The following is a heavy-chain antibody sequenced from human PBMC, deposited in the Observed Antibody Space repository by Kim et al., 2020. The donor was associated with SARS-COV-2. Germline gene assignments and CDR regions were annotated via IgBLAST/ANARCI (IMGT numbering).Heavy chain of an antibody. CDR2: ISAYNGNT. D-gene: IGHD3-3*01. Sequence: ASVKVSCKASGYTFTSYGISWVRQAPGQGLEWMGWISAYNGNTNYAQKLQGRVTMTTDTSTSTAYMELRSLRSDDTAVYYCARDPTIFGVAGSGGDFSYWGQGTLVTVSS. J-gene: IGHJ4*02. CDR3: ARDPTIFGVAGSGGDFSY. V-gene: IGHV1-18*01. CDR1: GYTFTSYG.